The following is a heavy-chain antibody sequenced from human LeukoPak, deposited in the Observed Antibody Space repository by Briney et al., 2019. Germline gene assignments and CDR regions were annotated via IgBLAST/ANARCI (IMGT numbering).Heavy chain of an antibody. CDR3: ARHVGIAGLSDY. J-gene: IGHJ4*02. Sequence: SETLSLTCTVSGGSISSSSYYWGWIRQPPGKGLEWIGSIYYSGSTYYNPSLKSRVTISVDTSKNQFSLKLSSGTAADTAVYYCARHVGIAGLSDYWGQGTLVTVSS. V-gene: IGHV4-39*01. CDR1: GGSISSSSYY. CDR2: IYYSGST. D-gene: IGHD2-21*01.